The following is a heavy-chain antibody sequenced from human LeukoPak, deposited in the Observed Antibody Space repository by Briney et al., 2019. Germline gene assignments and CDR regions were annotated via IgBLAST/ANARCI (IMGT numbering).Heavy chain of an antibody. Sequence: SETLSLTCTVSNASISSNTYYRAWIRQPPGKGLEYIGSINYRGSTYYNPSLKSRVTLSVDTSKNQFSLKLNSVTAADTAVYYCAREGSRDFWSGPVYYFDYWGQGTLVTVSS. CDR2: INYRGST. CDR3: AREGSRDFWSGPVYYFDY. D-gene: IGHD3-3*01. J-gene: IGHJ4*02. V-gene: IGHV4-39*07. CDR1: NASISSNTYY.